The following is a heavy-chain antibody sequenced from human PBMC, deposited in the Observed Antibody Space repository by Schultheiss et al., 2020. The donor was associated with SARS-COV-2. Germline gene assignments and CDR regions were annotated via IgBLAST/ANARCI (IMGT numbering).Heavy chain of an antibody. V-gene: IGHV3-11*06. CDR3: AKDNDFWSGYPYYYGMDV. CDR1: GFTFSDYY. J-gene: IGHJ6*02. CDR2: ISSSSSYI. D-gene: IGHD3-3*01. Sequence: VGSLRLSCAASGFTFSDYYMSWIRQAPGKGLEWVSSISSSSSYIYYADSVKGRFTISRDNSKNTLYLQMNSLRAEDTAVYYCAKDNDFWSGYPYYYGMDVWGQGTTVTVSS.